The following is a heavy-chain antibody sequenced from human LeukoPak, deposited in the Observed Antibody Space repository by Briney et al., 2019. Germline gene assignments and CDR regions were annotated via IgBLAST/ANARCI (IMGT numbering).Heavy chain of an antibody. CDR3: AKTPRPRDFWSGYYSGFDY. CDR2: ISGSGVTT. Sequence: GGSLRLSCAASGFTFSTYAMSWVRQAPGKGLEWVSAISGSGVTTHCADSVKGRFTISRDNSKNTLYLQMNSLRDDDTAVYYCAKTPRPRDFWSGYYSGFDYWGQGTLVTVSS. D-gene: IGHD3-3*01. J-gene: IGHJ4*02. CDR1: GFTFSTYA. V-gene: IGHV3-23*01.